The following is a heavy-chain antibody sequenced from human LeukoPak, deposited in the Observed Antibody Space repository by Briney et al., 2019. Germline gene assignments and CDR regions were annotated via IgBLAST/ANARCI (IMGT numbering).Heavy chain of an antibody. V-gene: IGHV4-30-4*01. CDR2: IYYSGST. CDR1: GGSISSGDYY. J-gene: IGHJ6*02. D-gene: IGHD4-17*01. Sequence: SQTLSLTCTVSGGSISSGDYYWSWIRQPPGKGLEWIGYIYYSGSTYYNPSLKSRVTISVDTSKNQFSLKLSSVTAADMAVYYCARDSQADYGDYDYYYYGMDVWGQGTTVTVSS. CDR3: ARDSQADYGDYDYYYYGMDV.